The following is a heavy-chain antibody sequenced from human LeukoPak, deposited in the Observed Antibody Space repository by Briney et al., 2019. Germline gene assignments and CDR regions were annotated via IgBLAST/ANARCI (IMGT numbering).Heavy chain of an antibody. V-gene: IGHV3-23*01. CDR1: GFTFSSFG. CDR2: ISSTGGTA. J-gene: IGHJ4*02. D-gene: IGHD3-10*01. Sequence: PGGSLRLSCAASGFTFSSFGMSWVRQAPGKGLEWVSAISSTGGTAYYADSVKGRFNISRDNSKNTVYLQMNSLRAEDTAVYYCAKGRYYPKDFFDYWGQGTLVTVSS. CDR3: AKGRYYPKDFFDY.